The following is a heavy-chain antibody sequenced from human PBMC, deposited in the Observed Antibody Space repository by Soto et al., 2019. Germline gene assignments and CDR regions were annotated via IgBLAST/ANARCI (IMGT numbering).Heavy chain of an antibody. D-gene: IGHD2-2*01. Sequence: SVKVSCKASGGTFSSYTISWVRQAPGQGLEWMGRIIPILGIANYAQKFQGRVTITADKSTSTAYMELSSLRSEDTAVYYCARVPDAPAAGEDYYYYMVVWGNGTTVTVSS. V-gene: IGHV1-69*02. J-gene: IGHJ6*03. CDR1: GGTFSSYT. CDR2: IIPILGIA. CDR3: ARVPDAPAAGEDYYYYMVV.